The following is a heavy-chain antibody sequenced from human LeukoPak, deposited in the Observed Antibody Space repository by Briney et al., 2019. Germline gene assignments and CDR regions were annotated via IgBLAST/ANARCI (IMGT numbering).Heavy chain of an antibody. D-gene: IGHD4-17*01. V-gene: IGHV3-23*01. CDR2: IRGSGVNT. CDR1: GFSFSAYA. Sequence: GGSLRLSCTASGFSFSAYAMMWVRQAPGKGPEWVSAIRGSGVNTYYADSVKGRFTISRDNSKYTLFLQMNSLRAEDTAVYYCARDPNGDYIGAFDMWGPGTMVPVSS. J-gene: IGHJ3*02. CDR3: ARDPNGDYIGAFDM.